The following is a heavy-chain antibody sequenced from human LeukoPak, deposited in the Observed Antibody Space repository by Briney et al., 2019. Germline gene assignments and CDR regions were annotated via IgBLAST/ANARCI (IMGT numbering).Heavy chain of an antibody. CDR3: ARDFVVAASTYYYGMDV. D-gene: IGHD2-15*01. V-gene: IGHV1-69*13. CDR1: GGTFSSYA. Sequence: EASVKVSCKASGGTFSSYAISWVRQAPGQGLEWMGGIIPIFGTANYAQKFQGRVTITADESTSTAYMELSSLRSEDTAVYYCARDFVVAASTYYYGMDVWGQGTTVTVSS. CDR2: IIPIFGTA. J-gene: IGHJ6*02.